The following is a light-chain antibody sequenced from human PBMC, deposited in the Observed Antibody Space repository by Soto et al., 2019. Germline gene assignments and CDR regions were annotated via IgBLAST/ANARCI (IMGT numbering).Light chain of an antibody. J-gene: IGKJ1*01. V-gene: IGKV3-20*01. CDR1: QSVSSSY. Sequence: DSVLTQSPGTLSLSQGERATLSCRASQSVSSSYLAWYQQKPGQAPRLLIYGASSRATGIPDRFSGSGSGTDFTLTISRLEPEDFAVYYCQQYGSSLWTFGQGTKVDIK. CDR3: QQYGSSLWT. CDR2: GAS.